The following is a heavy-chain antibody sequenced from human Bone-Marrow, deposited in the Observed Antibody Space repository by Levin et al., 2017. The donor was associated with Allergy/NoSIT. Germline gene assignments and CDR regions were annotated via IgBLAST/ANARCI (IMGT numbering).Heavy chain of an antibody. J-gene: IGHJ4*02. Sequence: GESLKISCAASGFTFSSYAIHWVRQAPGKGLEWVAVISYDGSKKYFADSVKGRFTISRDNSNNTLYLQMDSLRPEDTAVYYCARSKRGWGQGTLVTVSS. CDR3: ARSKRG. CDR1: GFTFSSYA. CDR2: ISYDGSKK. V-gene: IGHV3-30-3*01.